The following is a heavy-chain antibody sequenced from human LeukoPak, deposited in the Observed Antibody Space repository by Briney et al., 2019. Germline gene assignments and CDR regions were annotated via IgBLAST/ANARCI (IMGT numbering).Heavy chain of an antibody. CDR3: ARSGDYYYYYYLDV. CDR2: ISWNSGSI. V-gene: IGHV3-9*01. D-gene: IGHD5-24*01. Sequence: GGSLRLSCAASGFTFDDYAMHWVRRAPGKGLEWVSGISWNSGSIGYADSVKGRFTISRDNAKNSLYLQMGTLRADDAAVYYCARSGDYYYYYYLDVWGKGTTVTVS. CDR1: GFTFDDYA. J-gene: IGHJ6*03.